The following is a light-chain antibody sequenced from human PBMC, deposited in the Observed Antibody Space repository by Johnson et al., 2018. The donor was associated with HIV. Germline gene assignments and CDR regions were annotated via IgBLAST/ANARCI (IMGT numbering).Light chain of an antibody. V-gene: IGLV1-51*01. Sequence: QSILTQPPSVSAAPGQKVTISCSGSSSNIGNNYVSWYQQLPGTAPKLDSGNKSKRPGGTEEGGGGGKEGREGRGGSTGLQTGDEADYYCGAWDSSLSAYVFGTGTQATV. CDR1: SSNIGNNY. CDR2: NKS. J-gene: IGLJ1*01. CDR3: GAWDSSLSAYV.